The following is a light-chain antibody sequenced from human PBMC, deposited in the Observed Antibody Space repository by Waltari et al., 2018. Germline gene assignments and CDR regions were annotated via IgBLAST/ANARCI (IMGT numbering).Light chain of an antibody. J-gene: IGLJ3*02. V-gene: IGLV6-57*04. CDR3: QSYDSSTNWV. Sequence: NFVLTQPPSVSQSPGMTVTNPCTWSSRRIASDFVPWYQQRPGSAPTPVIYEDSHRPSGVPDRFSGSFDSSSNSAYLTISGLKTEDEADYFCQSYDSSTNWVFGGGTKLTVL. CDR2: EDS. CDR1: SRRIASDF.